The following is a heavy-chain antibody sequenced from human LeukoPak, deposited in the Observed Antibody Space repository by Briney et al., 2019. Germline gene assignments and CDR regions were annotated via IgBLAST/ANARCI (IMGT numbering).Heavy chain of an antibody. Sequence: SETLSLTCTVSGGSISTGTYYWGWIRQPPGKGLEWIGSIYNSGSTYYNPSLKSRVTISADTSQNQFSLKLSSVTAADTAVYYCASRKLGNDYWGQGTLVTVSS. CDR1: GGSISTGTYY. CDR3: ASRKLGNDY. D-gene: IGHD7-27*01. V-gene: IGHV4-39*07. J-gene: IGHJ4*02. CDR2: IYNSGST.